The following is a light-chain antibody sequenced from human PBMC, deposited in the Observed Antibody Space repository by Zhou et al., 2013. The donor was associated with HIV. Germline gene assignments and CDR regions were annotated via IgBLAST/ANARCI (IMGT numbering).Light chain of an antibody. CDR1: QSVGRY. Sequence: DIVLTQSPVTLSLSPGERATLSCRASQSVGRYLAWYQQKPGQAPRLLIYGASTRATGIPARFSGSGAGTEFTLTISSLQSEDLAVYYCQQYNNWPWTFGQGTKVEIK. CDR3: QQYNNWPWT. J-gene: IGKJ1*01. V-gene: IGKV3-15*01. CDR2: GAS.